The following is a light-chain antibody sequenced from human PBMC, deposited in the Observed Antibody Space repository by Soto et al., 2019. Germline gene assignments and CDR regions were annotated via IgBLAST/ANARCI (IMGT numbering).Light chain of an antibody. V-gene: IGKV1-12*01. Sequence: DIQMTQSPSSLSASVGDRVTITCRASQDISTWLAWYQHKPGKAPKLLIYAASNLQSGVPSRFSGSGSGTDFTLTISSLQPEDFTTYYCQQTKRPGTFVQGTKVEIK. CDR1: QDISTW. J-gene: IGKJ1*01. CDR3: QQTKRPGT. CDR2: AAS.